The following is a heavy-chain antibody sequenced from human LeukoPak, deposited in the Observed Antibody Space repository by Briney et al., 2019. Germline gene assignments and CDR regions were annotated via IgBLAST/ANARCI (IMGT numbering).Heavy chain of an antibody. J-gene: IGHJ4*02. CDR2: ITASGGST. Sequence: GGSLRLSCAASGFTFSSYAMSWVRQAPGKGLEWVSTITASGGSTYYADSVKGRLAISRDNSKNTLYLQMNSLRAEDAALYYCAKGAAGPTYYFEYWGQGTLVTVSS. V-gene: IGHV3-23*01. CDR1: GFTFSSYA. CDR3: AKGAAGPTYYFEY. D-gene: IGHD6-13*01.